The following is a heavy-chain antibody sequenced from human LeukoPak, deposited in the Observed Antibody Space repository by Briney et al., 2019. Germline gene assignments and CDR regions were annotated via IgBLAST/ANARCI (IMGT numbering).Heavy chain of an antibody. J-gene: IGHJ6*02. Sequence: GASVKVSCKASGYTFTGYYMHWVRQAPGQGLEWMGWINPNTGGTNYAQKFQGRVTMTRDTSISTAYMELSRLRSDDTAVYYCARGGPRLGTYYYYYYGMDVWGQGTTVTVSS. CDR3: ARGGPRLGTYYYYYYGMDV. CDR1: GYTFTGYY. V-gene: IGHV1-2*02. CDR2: INPNTGGT. D-gene: IGHD7-27*01.